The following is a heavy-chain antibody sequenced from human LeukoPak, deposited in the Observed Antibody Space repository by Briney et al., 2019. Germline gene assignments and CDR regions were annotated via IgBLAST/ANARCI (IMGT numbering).Heavy chain of an antibody. J-gene: IGHJ4*02. CDR1: GFTFSSYA. D-gene: IGHD3-3*01. CDR2: ISGSGGST. CDR3: AKNAGDFWSGYYTYFDY. V-gene: IGHV3-23*01. Sequence: GGFLRLSCAASGFTFSSYAMSWVRQAPGKGLEWVSAISGSGGSTYYADSVKGRFTISRDNSKNTLYLQMNSLRAEDTAVYYCAKNAGDFWSGYYTYFDYWGQGTLVTVSS.